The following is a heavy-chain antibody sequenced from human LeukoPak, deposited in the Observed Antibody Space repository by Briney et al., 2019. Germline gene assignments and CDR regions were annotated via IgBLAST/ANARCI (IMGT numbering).Heavy chain of an antibody. Sequence: GESLNISCKGSGYSFTSYWIGWVRQMPGKGLEWMEIIYPGDSDTRYSPSLQGQVTISADKSISTAYLQWSSLKASDTAMYYCARLGFYYDSSGYSYYFDYWGQGTLVTVSS. CDR2: IYPGDSDT. CDR3: ARLGFYYDSSGYSYYFDY. D-gene: IGHD3-22*01. J-gene: IGHJ4*02. V-gene: IGHV5-51*01. CDR1: GYSFTSYW.